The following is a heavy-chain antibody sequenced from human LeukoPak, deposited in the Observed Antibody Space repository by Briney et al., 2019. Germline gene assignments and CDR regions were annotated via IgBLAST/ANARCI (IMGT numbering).Heavy chain of an antibody. V-gene: IGHV1-8*01. D-gene: IGHD3-22*01. CDR3: ARAAYYYDSSGYYRVVIRAFDI. Sequence: ASVKVSCKASGYTFTSYDINWVRQATGQGLEWMGWMNPNSGNTGYAQKFQGRVTMTRNTSISTAYMELSSLSSEDTAVYYCARAAYYYDSSGYYRVVIRAFDIWGQGTKVTVSS. CDR1: GYTFTSYD. CDR2: MNPNSGNT. J-gene: IGHJ3*02.